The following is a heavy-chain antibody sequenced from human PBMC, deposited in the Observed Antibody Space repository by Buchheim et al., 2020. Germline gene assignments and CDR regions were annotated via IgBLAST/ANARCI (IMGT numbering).Heavy chain of an antibody. V-gene: IGHV3-21*01. Sequence: EVQLVESGGGLVKPGGSLRLSCAASGFTFSSYSMNWVRQAPGKGLEWVSSISSSSSYIYYADSVKGRFTISRDNAKNSLYLQMNSLRAEDTAVYYCARDLQEYYYDSSGYYQGGWGQGTL. CDR2: ISSSSSYI. CDR1: GFTFSSYS. D-gene: IGHD3-22*01. J-gene: IGHJ4*02. CDR3: ARDLQEYYYDSSGYYQGG.